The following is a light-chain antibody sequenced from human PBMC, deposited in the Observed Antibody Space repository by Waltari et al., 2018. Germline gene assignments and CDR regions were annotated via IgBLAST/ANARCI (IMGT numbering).Light chain of an antibody. CDR3: QQRSSWPT. J-gene: IGKJ5*01. V-gene: IGKV3-11*01. CDR2: HAS. CDR1: QSVSSY. Sequence: SPGERATLSCRASQSVSSYLAWYQQKPGQAPRLLIYHASNRATGIPARFSGSGSGTDFTLTISSLEPEDFAVYYCQQRSSWPTFGQGTRLEIK.